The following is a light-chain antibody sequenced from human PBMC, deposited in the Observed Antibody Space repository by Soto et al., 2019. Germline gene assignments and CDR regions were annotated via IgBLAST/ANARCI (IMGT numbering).Light chain of an antibody. V-gene: IGLV1-44*01. CDR3: AAWDDRLNGYV. J-gene: IGLJ1*01. Sequence: QSVLTQPPSASGTPGQRVTISCSGRSSNIGSNTVNWYQQLPGTAPKLLIYSNNQRPSGVPDRFSGSKSGTSASLAISGLQSEEEADYYCAAWDDRLNGYVFGTGTKLTVL. CDR1: SSNIGSNT. CDR2: SNN.